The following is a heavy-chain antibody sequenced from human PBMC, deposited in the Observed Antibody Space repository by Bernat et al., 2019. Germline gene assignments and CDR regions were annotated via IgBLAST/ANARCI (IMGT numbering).Heavy chain of an antibody. D-gene: IGHD6-13*01. J-gene: IGHJ4*02. V-gene: IGHV3-30-3*01. CDR2: ISYDGSNK. CDR3: ARDFLGLWAAAADY. CDR1: GFTFSSYA. Sequence: QVQLVESVGGVVQPGRSLRLSCAASGFTFSSYAMHWVRQAPGKGQEWVAVISYDGSNKYYADYVKGRFTISRDNSKNTLYLQMNSLRAEDTAVYYCARDFLGLWAAAADYWGQGTLVTVSS.